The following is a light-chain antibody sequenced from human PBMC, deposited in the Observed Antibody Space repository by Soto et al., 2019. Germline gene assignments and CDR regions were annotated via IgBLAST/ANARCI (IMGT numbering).Light chain of an antibody. CDR1: SSDIGAYNY. CDR3: SSYAGSNDRWV. J-gene: IGLJ3*02. CDR2: EVS. V-gene: IGLV2-8*01. Sequence: QSALTQPPSASGSPGQSVTISCTGTSSDIGAYNYVSWYQQHPGKAPKLMIHEVSKRPSGVPDLFSGSKSGNTASLTVSGLQAEDEADYYCSSYAGSNDRWVFGGGTQLTVL.